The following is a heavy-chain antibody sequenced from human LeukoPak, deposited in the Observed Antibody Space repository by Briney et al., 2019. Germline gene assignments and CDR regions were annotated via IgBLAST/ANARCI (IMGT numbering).Heavy chain of an antibody. J-gene: IGHJ4*02. CDR3: TTDPTYLTGYYTPLDY. V-gene: IGHV3-15*07. D-gene: IGHD3-9*01. CDR1: GFTFSNAW. CDR2: IKSKTDGGTT. Sequence: GGSLRLTCAASGFTFSNAWMNWVRQAPGKGLEWVGRIKSKTDGGTTDYAAPVKGRFTISRDDSKNTLYLQMNSLKTEDTAVYYCTTDPTYLTGYYTPLDYWGQGTLVTVSS.